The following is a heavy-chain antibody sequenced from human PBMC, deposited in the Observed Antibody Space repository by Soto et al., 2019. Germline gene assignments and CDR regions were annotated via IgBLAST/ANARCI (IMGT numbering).Heavy chain of an antibody. CDR2: IWYDGSNK. J-gene: IGHJ6*02. Sequence: GGSLRLSCAASGFTFSSYGMHWVRQAPGKGLEWVAVIWYDGSNKYYADSVKGRFTISRDNSKNTLYLQMNSLRAEDTAVYYCAGQREWEPTNYYYYGMDVWGQGTTVTVYS. V-gene: IGHV3-33*01. CDR1: GFTFSSYG. D-gene: IGHD1-26*01. CDR3: AGQREWEPTNYYYYGMDV.